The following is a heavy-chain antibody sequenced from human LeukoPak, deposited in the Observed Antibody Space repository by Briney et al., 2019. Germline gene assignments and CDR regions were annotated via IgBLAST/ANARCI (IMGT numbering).Heavy chain of an antibody. J-gene: IGHJ4*02. V-gene: IGHV3-7*04. Sequence: GGSLRLSCAASGFTFSRFWMGWVRQAPGKGQEWVANIKPDGSEKNYGDSVRGRFTISRDNARNSVHLQMNSLRAEDTAVYYCARENYFDYWGQGTLVTVSS. CDR2: IKPDGSEK. CDR3: ARENYFDY. CDR1: GFTFSRFW.